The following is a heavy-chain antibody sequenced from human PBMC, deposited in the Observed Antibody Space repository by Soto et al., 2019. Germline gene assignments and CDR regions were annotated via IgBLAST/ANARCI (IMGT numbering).Heavy chain of an antibody. D-gene: IGHD3-22*01. J-gene: IGHJ6*02. CDR2: IYSGGST. CDR1: GFTVSSNY. V-gene: IGHV3-53*01. Sequence: GGSLRLSCAASGFTVSSNYMSWVRQAPGKGLEWVSVIYSGGSTYYADSVKGRFTISRDNSKNTLYLQMNSLRAEDTAVYYCARDRSSGYYGMDVWGQGTTVTVS. CDR3: ARDRSSGYYGMDV.